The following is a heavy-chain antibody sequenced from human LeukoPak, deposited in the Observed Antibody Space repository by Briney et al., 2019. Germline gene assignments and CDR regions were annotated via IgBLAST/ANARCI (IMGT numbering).Heavy chain of an antibody. J-gene: IGHJ4*02. D-gene: IGHD3-9*01. V-gene: IGHV4-59*01. Sequence: SETLSLTCTVSGGSIGSFFWSWIRQPPGKALEWIGYIHYSGSTKYNPSLKSRVTISVDTSKNQFSLRLSSVTAADTAVYYCARVTGYIVEDYFDYWAQETLVTVSS. CDR1: GGSIGSFF. CDR2: IHYSGST. CDR3: ARVTGYIVEDYFDY.